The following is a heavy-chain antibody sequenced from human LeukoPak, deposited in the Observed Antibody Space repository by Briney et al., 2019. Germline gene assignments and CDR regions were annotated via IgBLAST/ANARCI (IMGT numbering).Heavy chain of an antibody. CDR3: ARIRITMVRGVTDAFDI. CDR1: GYTFTGYY. J-gene: IGHJ3*02. D-gene: IGHD3-10*01. V-gene: IGHV1-2*02. CDR2: INPNSGGT. Sequence: GASVKVSCKASGYTFTGYYMHWVRQAPGQGLEWMGWINPNSGGTNYAQKFQGRVTMTRDTSISTAYMELSRLRSDDTAVYYCARIRITMVRGVTDAFDIWGQGTMVTVSS.